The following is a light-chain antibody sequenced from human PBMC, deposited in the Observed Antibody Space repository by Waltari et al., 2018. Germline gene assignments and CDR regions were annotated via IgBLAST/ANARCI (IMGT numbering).Light chain of an antibody. Sequence: QSALPQPPSAPASPGQPVPISSTGTSSAGGGYNHVSWYHQHPAQAPTLSIHEVSQRPSGVPDRFSGSKSGNTASLTVSGLQAEDEADYDCSSYAGSNRVFGGGTKLTVL. CDR3: SSYAGSNRV. CDR2: EVS. V-gene: IGLV2-8*01. CDR1: SSAGGGYNH. J-gene: IGLJ3*02.